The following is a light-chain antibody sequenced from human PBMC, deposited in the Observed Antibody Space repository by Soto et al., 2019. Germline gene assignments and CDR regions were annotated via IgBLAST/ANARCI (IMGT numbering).Light chain of an antibody. Sequence: DIQMTQSPSSLSASVGDRVTITCRASESIGNFLNWYQQKPGKAPKLLIHAASTLQTGVPSGFSGSGSETEFTLTISSLQPEDFATYYCLQSHSTPWTFGQGTKVEV. CDR2: AAS. V-gene: IGKV1-39*01. J-gene: IGKJ1*01. CDR1: ESIGNF. CDR3: LQSHSTPWT.